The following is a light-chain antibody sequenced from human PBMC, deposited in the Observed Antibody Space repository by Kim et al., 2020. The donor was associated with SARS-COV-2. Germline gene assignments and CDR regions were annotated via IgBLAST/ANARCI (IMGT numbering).Light chain of an antibody. J-gene: IGLJ3*02. Sequence: ASVKLPCPLSSGHSSYAIAWHQQQPEKGPRYLMKLNSDGSHSKGDGIPDRFSGSSSGAERYLTISSLQSEDEADYYCQTWGTGIPVFGGGTQLTVL. CDR2: LNSDGSH. CDR1: SGHSSYA. CDR3: QTWGTGIPV. V-gene: IGLV4-69*01.